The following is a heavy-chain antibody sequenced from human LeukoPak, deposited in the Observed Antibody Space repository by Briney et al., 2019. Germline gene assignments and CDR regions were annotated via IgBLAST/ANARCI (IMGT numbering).Heavy chain of an antibody. V-gene: IGHV3-7*03. D-gene: IGHD3-10*01. J-gene: IGHJ5*02. CDR1: EFIFSDYW. Sequence: GGSLRLSCVASEFIFSDYWMSWVRQAPGKGLEWVANIKQGGREEKYVSSVKGRFAISRDDAKSTLYLQMDSLSGDDTAVYYCARDNGGWFDTWDRGTLVTVSS. CDR3: ARDNGGWFDT. CDR2: IKQGGREE.